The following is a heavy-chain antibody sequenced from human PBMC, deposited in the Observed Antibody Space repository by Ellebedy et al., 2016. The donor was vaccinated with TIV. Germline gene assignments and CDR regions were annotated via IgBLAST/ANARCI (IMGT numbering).Heavy chain of an antibody. V-gene: IGHV3-23*01. CDR1: GLTFNTNA. J-gene: IGHJ3*01. CDR3: VTTSPARGSFDF. CDR2: ISDSGGKT. Sequence: PGGSLRLSCAASGLTFNTNAMRWVRQAPGKGLEYLSFISDSGGKTLYPDSLRVRFTVSRDNSQNTLYLQMHSLRPEDSAVYYCVTTSPARGSFDFWGQGTMVTVSS. D-gene: IGHD2-15*01.